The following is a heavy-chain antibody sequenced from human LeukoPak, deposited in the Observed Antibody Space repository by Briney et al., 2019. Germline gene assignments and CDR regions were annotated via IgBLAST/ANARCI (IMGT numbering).Heavy chain of an antibody. CDR3: ARDLRFSSGWNNAFDI. V-gene: IGHV4-39*02. CDR2: IYYSGST. CDR1: GGSISSSSYY. Sequence: SETLSLTCTVSGGSISSSSYYWGWIRQPPGKGLEWIGSIYYSGSTYYNPSLKSRVTISVDTSKNQFSLQLNSVTPEDTAVYYCARDLRFSSGWNNAFDIWGQGTMVTVSS. D-gene: IGHD6-19*01. J-gene: IGHJ3*02.